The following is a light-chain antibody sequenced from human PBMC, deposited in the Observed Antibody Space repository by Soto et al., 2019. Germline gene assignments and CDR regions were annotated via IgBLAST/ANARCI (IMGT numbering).Light chain of an antibody. J-gene: IGLJ2*01. Sequence: QLVLTQSPSASASLGASVKLTCTLSSGHSNYVIAWHQQQPEKGPRYLMKLNSDGSHSKGDGIPDRFSGSSSGAERYHTISSLQSEDEADYYCQTWDTGIRVFGGGTKLTVL. CDR1: SGHSNYV. V-gene: IGLV4-69*01. CDR3: QTWDTGIRV. CDR2: LNSDGSH.